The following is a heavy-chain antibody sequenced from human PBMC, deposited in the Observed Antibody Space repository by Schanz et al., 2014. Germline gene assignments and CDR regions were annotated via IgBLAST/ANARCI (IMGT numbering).Heavy chain of an antibody. CDR2: IRSHTSHA. CDR1: GLTFRNYG. D-gene: IGHD3-3*01. V-gene: IGHV3-11*06. Sequence: VQLVESGGNLVQPAGSLRLSCAASGLTFRNYGMSWIRQAPGKGQQWFSYIRSHTSHAHYGDALQGRFTISRDNAKNSLYLQMNSLRAEDTAVYYCARDKGGYYPFDYWGQGTLVTVSS. CDR3: ARDKGGYYPFDY. J-gene: IGHJ4*02.